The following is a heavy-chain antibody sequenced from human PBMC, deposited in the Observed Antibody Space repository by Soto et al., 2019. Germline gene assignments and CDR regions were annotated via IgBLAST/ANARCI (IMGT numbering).Heavy chain of an antibody. CDR2: INAGNGNT. CDR3: ARDRYYDFWSGYWDAFDI. Sequence: GASVKVSCKASGYTFTDYFMNWMRRAPGQRLEWMGWINAGNGNTNYAQKLQGRVTMPTDTSTSTAYMELRSLRSDDTAVYYCARDRYYDFWSGYWDAFDIWGQGTMVTVSS. J-gene: IGHJ3*02. D-gene: IGHD3-3*01. CDR1: GYTFTDYF. V-gene: IGHV1-18*04.